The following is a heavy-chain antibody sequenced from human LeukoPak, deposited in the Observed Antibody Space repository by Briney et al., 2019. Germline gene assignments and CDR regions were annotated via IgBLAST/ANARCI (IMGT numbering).Heavy chain of an antibody. V-gene: IGHV1-2*02. Sequence: ASVKVSCKGSGYTFTGFYIHWVRQAPGQGLEWMGWINPNSGVTNYAQKFQGRVTLTRDTSSSTVYMELSSQSSDDTAVYYCERGQLQMYGTFDYWGQGTLVTVSS. CDR3: ERGQLQMYGTFDY. D-gene: IGHD2-2*01. J-gene: IGHJ4*02. CDR1: GYTFTGFY. CDR2: INPNSGVT.